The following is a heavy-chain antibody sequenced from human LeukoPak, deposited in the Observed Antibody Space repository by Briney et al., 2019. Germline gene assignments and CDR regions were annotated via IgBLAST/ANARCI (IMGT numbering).Heavy chain of an antibody. V-gene: IGHV3-23*01. J-gene: IGHJ4*02. CDR3: AKDVGYCSGGSCHPLFDY. CDR1: GFTFSSYA. Sequence: PGGSLRLSCAASGFTFSSYAMSWVRQAPGKGLEWVSAISGSDGSTYYADSVKGRFTISRDNSKNTLYLQMNSLRAEDTAVYYCAKDVGYCSGGSCHPLFDYWGQGTLVTVSS. D-gene: IGHD2-15*01. CDR2: ISGSDGST.